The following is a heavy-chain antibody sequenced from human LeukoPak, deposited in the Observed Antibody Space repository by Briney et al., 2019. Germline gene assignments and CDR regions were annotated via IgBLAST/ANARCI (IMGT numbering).Heavy chain of an antibody. Sequence: ASETLSLTCSVSGDSISSYYGSWIRQSPGKGLEWIGFIYYSGSTNYNPSLKSRVAISLDKSKSQFSLRLTSVTDADTAVYYCAREISVGLSGTLFDYWGQGTLVTVSS. CDR2: IYYSGST. J-gene: IGHJ4*02. D-gene: IGHD1-26*01. CDR1: GDSISSYY. CDR3: AREISVGLSGTLFDY. V-gene: IGHV4-59*01.